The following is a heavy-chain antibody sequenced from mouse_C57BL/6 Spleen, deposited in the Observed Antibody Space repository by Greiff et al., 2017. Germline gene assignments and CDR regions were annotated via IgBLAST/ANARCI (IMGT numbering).Heavy chain of an antibody. Sequence: EVKLQESGPGLVKPSQSLSLTCSVTGYSITSGYYWNWIRQFPGNKLEWRGYIRYDGSNNYNPSIKNRISITRDTSKNQFFLKLNSVTTEDTATYYCAGGREGMDYWGQGTSVTVSS. D-gene: IGHD3-3*01. CDR1: GYSITSGYY. J-gene: IGHJ4*01. CDR3: AGGREGMDY. V-gene: IGHV3-6*01. CDR2: IRYDGSN.